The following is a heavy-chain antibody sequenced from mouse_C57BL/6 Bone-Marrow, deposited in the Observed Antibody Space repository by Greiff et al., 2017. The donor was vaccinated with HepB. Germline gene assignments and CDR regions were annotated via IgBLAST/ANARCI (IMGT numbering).Heavy chain of an antibody. CDR1: GFTFSDYG. Sequence: DVHLVESGGGLVQPGGSLKLSCAASGFTFSDYGMAWVRQAPRKGPEWVAFISNLAYSIYYADTVTGRFTISRENAKNTLYLEMSSLRSEDTAMYYCARIPYYSNWYFDVWGTGTTVTVSS. V-gene: IGHV5-15*01. CDR2: ISNLAYSI. J-gene: IGHJ1*03. CDR3: ARIPYYSNWYFDV. D-gene: IGHD2-5*01.